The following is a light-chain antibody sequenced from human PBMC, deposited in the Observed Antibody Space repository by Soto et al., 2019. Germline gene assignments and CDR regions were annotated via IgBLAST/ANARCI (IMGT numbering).Light chain of an antibody. Sequence: QSALTQPASVSGSPGQSITISCTGTSSDVGAYNFVSWYQQHPGKAPKLIIYDVSNRPSGVSNRFSGSKSGNTASLTISGLEAEDEADYYCNSYTSGSTLPFGGGTKLTVL. CDR2: DVS. CDR1: SSDVGAYNF. J-gene: IGLJ2*01. V-gene: IGLV2-14*01. CDR3: NSYTSGSTLP.